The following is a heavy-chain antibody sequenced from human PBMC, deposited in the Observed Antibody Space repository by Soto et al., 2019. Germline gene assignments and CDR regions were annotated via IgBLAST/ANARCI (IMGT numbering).Heavy chain of an antibody. Sequence: QITLKESGPTLVQPTQTLTLTCTFSGLSLSTNGVGVAWIRQPPGKALEWLALIYWDDNNLYSPSLKSRLTIPKDTAKYQVVLTMTNMDPVATATYYCAHRRVGFGEFDPWGQGTLVTVSS. CDR2: IYWDDNN. CDR1: GLSLSTNGVG. CDR3: AHRRVGFGEFDP. J-gene: IGHJ5*02. D-gene: IGHD3-10*01. V-gene: IGHV2-5*02.